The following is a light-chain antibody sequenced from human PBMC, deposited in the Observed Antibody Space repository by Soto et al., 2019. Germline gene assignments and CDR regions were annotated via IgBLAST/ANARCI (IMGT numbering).Light chain of an antibody. CDR2: EVN. Sequence: QSVLTQPPSASGSPGQSVAISCTGTSSDVGGYNYVSWYQQHPGNAPKLMIYEVNKRPSGVPDRFSGSKSGNTASLTVSGLQDEDEADYSGSSYAVSGTVFGTGTKVTVL. V-gene: IGLV2-8*01. CDR3: SSYAVSGTV. CDR1: SSDVGGYNY. J-gene: IGLJ1*01.